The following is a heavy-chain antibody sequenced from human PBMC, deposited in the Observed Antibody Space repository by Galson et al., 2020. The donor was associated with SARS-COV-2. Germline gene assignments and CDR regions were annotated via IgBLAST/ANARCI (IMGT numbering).Heavy chain of an antibody. Sequence: GGSLRLSCAASGFTFDDYAMHWVRQAPGKGLEWVSGISWNSGSIGYADSVKGRFTISRDNAKNSLYLQMNSLRAEDTALYYCASLGGCSSTSCYADYYYGMDVWGQGTTVTVSS. J-gene: IGHJ6*02. D-gene: IGHD2-2*01. CDR2: ISWNSGSI. CDR1: GFTFDDYA. V-gene: IGHV3-9*01. CDR3: ASLGGCSSTSCYADYYYGMDV.